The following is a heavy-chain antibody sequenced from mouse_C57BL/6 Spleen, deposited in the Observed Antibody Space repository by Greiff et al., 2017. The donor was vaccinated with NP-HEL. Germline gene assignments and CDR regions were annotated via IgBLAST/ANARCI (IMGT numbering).Heavy chain of an antibody. Sequence: VQLQESGAELVRPGTSVKVSCKASGYAFTNYLIEWVKQRPGQGLEWIGVINPGSGGTNYNEKFKGKATLTADKSSSTAYMQLSSLTSEDSAVYFCAKSGLYYGSSYGAMDYWGQGTSVTVSS. V-gene: IGHV1-54*01. CDR1: GYAFTNYL. CDR3: AKSGLYYGSSYGAMDY. CDR2: INPGSGGT. D-gene: IGHD1-1*01. J-gene: IGHJ4*01.